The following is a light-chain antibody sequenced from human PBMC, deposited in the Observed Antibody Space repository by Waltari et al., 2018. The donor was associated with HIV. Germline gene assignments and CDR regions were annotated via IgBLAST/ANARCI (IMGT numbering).Light chain of an antibody. J-gene: IGLJ2*01. CDR3: NSYAGSDNVL. CDR2: DVT. V-gene: IGLV2-8*01. Sequence: QSALTQPPSASGSPGQSVNISCTGSRSDVGGYNLVSWYQHPPGKAPKLIIYDVTKRPSGVPDRFFGSKSANTASLTVSGLQAEDEADYYCNSYAGSDNVLFGGGTKLTVL. CDR1: RSDVGGYNL.